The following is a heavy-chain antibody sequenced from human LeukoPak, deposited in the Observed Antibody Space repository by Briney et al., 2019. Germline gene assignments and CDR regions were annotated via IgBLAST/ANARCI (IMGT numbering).Heavy chain of an antibody. CDR1: GGSISHYF. D-gene: IGHD6-19*01. CDR2: IYYSGST. V-gene: IGHV4-59*08. Sequence: SETLSLTCTVSGGSISHYFWSWIRQPPGKPLEWIGYIYYSGSTNYNPSLKSRLTISVDTSKDQFSLKLSSVTAADTAVYYCAKTVAGYWYFDLWGRGTLVTVSS. J-gene: IGHJ2*01. CDR3: AKTVAGYWYFDL.